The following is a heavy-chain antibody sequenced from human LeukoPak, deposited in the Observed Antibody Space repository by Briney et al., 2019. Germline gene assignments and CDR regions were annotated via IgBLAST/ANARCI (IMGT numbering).Heavy chain of an antibody. CDR2: IYSGGKT. CDR1: VYTVRNNY. V-gene: IGHV3-53*01. D-gene: IGHD1-26*01. J-gene: IGHJ4*02. Sequence: GGSLRLSCAVSVYTVRNNYMNWVPQAPGRGVEGFSLIYSGGKTYYADSAKGRFTISRDIFKNTVYLQMNSLRAEDTAVYYSAREGAPTAFDYWGQGTLVTVSS. CDR3: AREGAPTAFDY.